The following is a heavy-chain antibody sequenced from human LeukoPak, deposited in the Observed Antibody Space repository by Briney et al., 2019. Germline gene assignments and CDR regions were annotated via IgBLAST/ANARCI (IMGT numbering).Heavy chain of an antibody. V-gene: IGHV3-23*01. J-gene: IGHJ4*02. CDR1: GFTFSSYA. CDR2: ISGSDDTP. D-gene: IGHD3-10*01. CDR3: AKLAYGSGSYLDY. Sequence: PGGSLRLSCAASGFTFSSYAMSWVRQAPGKGLEWVSAISGSDDTPYYADSVKGRFTISRDSSKNTLYLQMNSLRAEDTAVYYCAKLAYGSGSYLDYWGQGTLVTVSS.